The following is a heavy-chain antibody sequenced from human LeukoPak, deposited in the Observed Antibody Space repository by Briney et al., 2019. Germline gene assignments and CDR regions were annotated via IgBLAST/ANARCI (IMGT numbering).Heavy chain of an antibody. V-gene: IGHV3-23*01. Sequence: GGSLTLTFAASGFTFRRSHLRCVRQAPGKGLEWVSAISGSGGSTYYADSVKGRFTISRDNSKNTLYLQMNSLRAEDTAVYYCAKDPTVRGFTYDCWGQRTPVTVSS. CDR1: GFTFRRSH. CDR2: ISGSGGST. J-gene: IGHJ4*02. CDR3: AKDPTVRGFTYDC. D-gene: IGHD3-10*01.